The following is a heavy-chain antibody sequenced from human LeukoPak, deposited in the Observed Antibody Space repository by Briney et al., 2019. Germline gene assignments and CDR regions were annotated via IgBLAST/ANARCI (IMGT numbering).Heavy chain of an antibody. CDR1: GFTFSSYG. J-gene: IGHJ4*02. V-gene: IGHV3-33*01. Sequence: HPGGSLRLSCAASGFTFSSYGMHWVRQAAGNGLEWVAVIWYDGSNKYYADSVKGRFTISRDNSKNTLYLQMNSLRAEDTAVYYCARDGHAFDYWGQGTLVTVSS. CDR3: ARDGHAFDY. CDR2: IWYDGSNK.